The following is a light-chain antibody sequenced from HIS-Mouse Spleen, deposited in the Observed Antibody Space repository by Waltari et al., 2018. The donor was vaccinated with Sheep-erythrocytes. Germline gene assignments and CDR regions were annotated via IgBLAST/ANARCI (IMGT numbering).Light chain of an antibody. V-gene: IGLV2-23*01. CDR2: EGS. CDR3: CSYAGSSTPWV. CDR1: SSDVGSYNL. Sequence: QSALTQPASVSGSPGQSITLSCTGTSSDVGSYNLVSWYQQHPGKAPKLMIDEGSKRRSGVSNRFSGSKAGNTASLTISGLQAEDEADYYCCSYAGSSTPWVFGGGTKLTVL. J-gene: IGLJ3*02.